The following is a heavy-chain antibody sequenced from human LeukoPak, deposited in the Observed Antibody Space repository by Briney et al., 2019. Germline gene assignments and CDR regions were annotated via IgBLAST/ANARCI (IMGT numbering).Heavy chain of an antibody. V-gene: IGHV1-46*01. D-gene: IGHD2-2*01. CDR1: GYTFTSYY. Sequence: ASVKVSCKASGYTFTSYYMHWVRQAPGQGLEWMGIINPSGGSTTYAQKFHGRVTMTRDTSTSTVYMELSSLRTEDTAVYYCARAKVVVVPAAMGPRNWFDPWGQGTLVTVSS. CDR2: INPSGGST. J-gene: IGHJ5*02. CDR3: ARAKVVVVPAAMGPRNWFDP.